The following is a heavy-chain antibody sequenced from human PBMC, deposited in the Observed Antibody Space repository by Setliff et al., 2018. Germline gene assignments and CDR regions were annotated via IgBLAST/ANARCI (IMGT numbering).Heavy chain of an antibody. CDR1: GNRFTDYF. Sequence: ASVKVSCKASGNRFTDYFLHWVRQAPGQGLEWMGWINPNSGDTHSAQKFQGRVTMTRDTSINTAYMELSSLTSDDTAVYYCARGPVDFVVVPAAAVFDFWGQGTRVTVPQ. J-gene: IGHJ4*02. CDR3: ARGPVDFVVVPAAAVFDF. V-gene: IGHV1-2*02. D-gene: IGHD2-2*03. CDR2: INPNSGDT.